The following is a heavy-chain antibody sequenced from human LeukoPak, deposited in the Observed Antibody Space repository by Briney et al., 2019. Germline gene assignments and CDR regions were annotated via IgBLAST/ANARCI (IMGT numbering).Heavy chain of an antibody. Sequence: SGTLSLTCAVSGGPNSISNWWGWVRQPPGKGLEWIGEIYHSGSTNYNPSLKSRVTISVDKSKNQLSLKLSSVPAADTAIYYCARHVLTTGISRFYYNIGYFAYWGQGTLVTVSS. J-gene: IGHJ4*02. V-gene: IGHV4-4*02. CDR1: GGPNSISNW. CDR2: IYHSGST. CDR3: ARHVLTTGISRFYYNIGYFAY. D-gene: IGHD4-17*01.